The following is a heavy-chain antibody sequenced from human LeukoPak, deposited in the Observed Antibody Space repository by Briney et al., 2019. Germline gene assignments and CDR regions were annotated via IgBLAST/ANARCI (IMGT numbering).Heavy chain of an antibody. Sequence: ASVKVSCKASGYTFTSYGISWVRQAPRQGLEWMGWISAYNGNTNYAQKLQGRVTMTTDTSTSTAYMELRSLGSDDTAVYYCARSGDYDYVWGSYRYPFDYWGQGTLVTVSS. CDR3: ARSGDYDYVWGSYRYPFDY. V-gene: IGHV1-18*01. CDR1: GYTFTSYG. J-gene: IGHJ4*02. D-gene: IGHD3-16*02. CDR2: ISAYNGNT.